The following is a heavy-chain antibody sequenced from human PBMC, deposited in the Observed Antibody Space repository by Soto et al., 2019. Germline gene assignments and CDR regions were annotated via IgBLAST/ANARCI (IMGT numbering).Heavy chain of an antibody. Sequence: PSETLSLTCIVSNYSISSGYHWGWIRQPPGKGLEGVGTIYQSGNTYQNPSLKSRVILSIDTSKNQFSLNLRNVTAADTAVYYCVRGKVNFDFWGKGILVTVSS. V-gene: IGHV4-38-2*02. CDR3: VRGKVNFDF. CDR2: IYQSGNT. CDR1: NYSISSGYH. J-gene: IGHJ4*02.